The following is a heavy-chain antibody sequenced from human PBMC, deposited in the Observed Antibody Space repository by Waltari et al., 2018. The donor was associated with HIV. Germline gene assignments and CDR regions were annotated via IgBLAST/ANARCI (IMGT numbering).Heavy chain of an antibody. CDR3: AIRPRMAGFYLYYGMDV. Sequence: QLQLQQSGPGLVKPSETLSLTCTVSGGSVINSVYYWDFIRQSPGKGLEWIGNIYYTGTTFYNPSLKSRVTMSADLSKNQFSLRLRSVTAADTAIYYCAIRPRMAGFYLYYGMDVWGQGTTVTVSS. V-gene: IGHV4-39*01. CDR1: GGSVINSVYY. CDR2: IYYTGTT. J-gene: IGHJ6*02. D-gene: IGHD2-8*01.